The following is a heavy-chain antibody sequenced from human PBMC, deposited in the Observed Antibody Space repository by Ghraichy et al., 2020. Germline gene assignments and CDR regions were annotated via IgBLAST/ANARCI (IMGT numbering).Heavy chain of an antibody. V-gene: IGHV4-39*01. CDR3: ARSYGSYVD. D-gene: IGHD3-10*01. CDR2: IYYTGST. J-gene: IGHJ4*02. Sequence: ETLSLTCTVSGGSISSTDYYCNWIRQSPGKGLEWIGGIYYTGSTYYNPSLKSRVTISVDTSKNQFSLNLGSVTAADTAVYYCARSYGSYVDWGQGTLVTVSS. CDR1: GGSISSTDYY.